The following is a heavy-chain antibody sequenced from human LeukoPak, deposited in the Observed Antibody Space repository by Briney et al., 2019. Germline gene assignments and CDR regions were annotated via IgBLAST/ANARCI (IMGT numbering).Heavy chain of an antibody. Sequence: PSETLSLTCAVYGRSFSGYYWSWIRQPPGKGLEWIGEINHSGSTNYNPSLKSRVTISVDTSKNQFSLKLSSVTAADTAVYYCARGLKVAAFDYWGQGTLVTVSS. CDR1: GRSFSGYY. J-gene: IGHJ4*02. CDR2: INHSGST. CDR3: ARGLKVAAFDY. D-gene: IGHD2-15*01. V-gene: IGHV4-34*01.